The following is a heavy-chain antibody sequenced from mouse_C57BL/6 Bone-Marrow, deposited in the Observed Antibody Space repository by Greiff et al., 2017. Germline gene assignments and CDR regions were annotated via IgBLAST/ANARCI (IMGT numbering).Heavy chain of an antibody. J-gene: IGHJ4*01. Sequence: VQRVESGAELMKPGASVKLSCKATGYTFTGYWIEWVKQRPGHGLEWIGEILPGSGSTNYNEQSHGKATFTADTSSSTAYMPLSSLATEDSAIYDGAGGWLRRVPYYAMEEWGQGTAVTVSS. CDR2: ILPGSGST. CDR1: GYTFTGYW. V-gene: IGHV1-9*01. CDR3: AGGWLRRVPYYAMEE. D-gene: IGHD2-2*01.